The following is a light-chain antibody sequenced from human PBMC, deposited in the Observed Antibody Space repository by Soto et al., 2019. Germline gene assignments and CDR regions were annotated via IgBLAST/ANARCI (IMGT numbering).Light chain of an antibody. Sequence: EIVLTQSPATLSSSPGERATLSCRDSQSVSSYLDWYQQKPGQAPRLLIYDASNRATGIPARFSGSGSGTDFTITSSSLEPEDVAVYYCQQRSNGPRTFGQGTLLEIK. V-gene: IGKV3-11*01. J-gene: IGKJ5*01. CDR1: QSVSSY. CDR3: QQRSNGPRT. CDR2: DAS.